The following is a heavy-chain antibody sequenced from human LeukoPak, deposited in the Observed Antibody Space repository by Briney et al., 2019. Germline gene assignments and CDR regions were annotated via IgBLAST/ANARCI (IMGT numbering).Heavy chain of an antibody. CDR3: ARDQTPYSARSKGFHDAFDI. J-gene: IGHJ3*02. V-gene: IGHV1-69*13. Sequence: SVKVSSKASGGTFSSYAISWVRQAPGQGLEWMGGIIPIFGTANYAQKFQGRVTITADESTSTAYMELSSLRSEDTAVYYCARDQTPYSARSKGFHDAFDIWGQGTMVTVSS. D-gene: IGHD1-26*01. CDR1: GGTFSSYA. CDR2: IIPIFGTA.